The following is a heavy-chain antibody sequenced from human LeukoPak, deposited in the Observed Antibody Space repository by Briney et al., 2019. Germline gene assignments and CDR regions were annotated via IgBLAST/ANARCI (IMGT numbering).Heavy chain of an antibody. CDR2: ISSSGSTI. Sequence: GGSLRLSCAASGFTFSSYEMNWVRQAPGKGLEWVSYISSSGSTIYYADSVKGRFTISRDNAKNSLYLQMNSLRAEDTAVYYCVRSEGEYQLPENYFDYWGQGTLVTVSS. J-gene: IGHJ4*02. CDR1: GFTFSSYE. CDR3: VRSEGEYQLPENYFDY. D-gene: IGHD2-2*01. V-gene: IGHV3-48*03.